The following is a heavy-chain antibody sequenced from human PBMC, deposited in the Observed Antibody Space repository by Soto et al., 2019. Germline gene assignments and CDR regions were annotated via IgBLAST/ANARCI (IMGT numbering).Heavy chain of an antibody. V-gene: IGHV1-18*01. J-gene: IGHJ6*03. CDR3: ARDFVSSGNSVLAF. D-gene: IGHD3-3*01. Sequence: LTLQACRLTIASEGRSWVRQAIGQGLEWMGWISAYNGNTNYAQKLQGRVTMTTDTSTSTAYMELRSLRSDDTAVFYCARDFVSSGNSVLAFRGNRNTVTVS. CDR1: RLTIASEG. CDR2: ISAYNGNT.